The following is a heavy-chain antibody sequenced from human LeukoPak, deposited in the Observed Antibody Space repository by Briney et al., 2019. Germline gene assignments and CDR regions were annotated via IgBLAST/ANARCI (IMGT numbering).Heavy chain of an antibody. CDR2: ISGSGSGGST. Sequence: GGSLRLSCAASGFTFSSYAMSWVRQAPGKGLEWVSTISGSGSGGSTYYADSVKGRFTISRDNSKDTLYLQMNSLRAEDTAVYYCASFGLVGGMDVWGQGTTVTVSS. CDR3: ASFGLVGGMDV. J-gene: IGHJ6*02. V-gene: IGHV3-23*01. CDR1: GFTFSSYA. D-gene: IGHD3/OR15-3a*01.